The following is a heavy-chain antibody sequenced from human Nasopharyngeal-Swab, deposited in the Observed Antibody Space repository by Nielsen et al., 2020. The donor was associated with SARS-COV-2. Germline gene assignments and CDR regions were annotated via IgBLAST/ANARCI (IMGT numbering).Heavy chain of an antibody. Sequence: WIRQPPGKGLEWVANIKQDGSEKYYVDSVKGRFTISRDNSKNTLYLQMSSLRAEDTAVYYCVKVPYGSGSYPSYYFDYWGQGTLVTVSS. CDR2: IKQDGSEK. V-gene: IGHV3-7*01. J-gene: IGHJ4*02. D-gene: IGHD3-10*01. CDR3: VKVPYGSGSYPSYYFDY.